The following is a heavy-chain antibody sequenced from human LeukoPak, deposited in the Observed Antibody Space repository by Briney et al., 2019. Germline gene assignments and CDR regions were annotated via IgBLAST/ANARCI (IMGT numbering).Heavy chain of an antibody. J-gene: IGHJ4*02. CDR1: GFTFSSYS. CDR2: ISSSSSYI. CDR3: ARASIGTTFDY. Sequence: GGSLRLSCAASGFTFSSYSMNWVRQAPGKGLEWVSSISSSSSYIYYADSVKGRFTISRDNAKNSLYLQMNSLRAEDTALYYCARASIGTTFDYWGQGTLVTVSS. D-gene: IGHD1-7*01. V-gene: IGHV3-21*04.